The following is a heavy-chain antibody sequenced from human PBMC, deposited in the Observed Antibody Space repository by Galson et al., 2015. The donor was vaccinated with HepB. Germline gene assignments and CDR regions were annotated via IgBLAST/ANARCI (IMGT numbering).Heavy chain of an antibody. J-gene: IGHJ4*02. Sequence: SLRLSCAASGFISSSYALHWVRQAPGKGLEWVAYISYDGTNKHYADSVKGRFTISRDKSKNTLYLHMNSQREEDSAVYYCEREGGYFFDYWGQGTLVTVSS. CDR1: GFISSSYA. CDR3: EREGGYFFDY. V-gene: IGHV3-30*04. CDR2: ISYDGTNK.